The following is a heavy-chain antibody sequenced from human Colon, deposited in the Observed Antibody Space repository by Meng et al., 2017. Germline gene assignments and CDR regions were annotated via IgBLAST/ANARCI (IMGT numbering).Heavy chain of an antibody. CDR2: ISCYNGDT. Sequence: QLQLVQSGAEGKKPGASVRVSCKASGYTFTHHGISWIRQAPGQGLEWMGWISCYNGDTNYAQKLQGRVTMTTDTSTNTAYMDLRSLRSDDTAVYYCARDSGITFDHWGQGALVTVSS. CDR3: ARDSGITFDH. J-gene: IGHJ4*02. D-gene: IGHD1-14*01. V-gene: IGHV1-18*01. CDR1: GYTFTHHG.